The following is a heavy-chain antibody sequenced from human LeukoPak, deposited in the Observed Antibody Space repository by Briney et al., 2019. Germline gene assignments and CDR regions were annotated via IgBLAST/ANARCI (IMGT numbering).Heavy chain of an antibody. CDR3: ARAPWGSAMVMLWWFDP. V-gene: IGHV4-34*01. Sequence: SETRSLTCPVYGGSFIGYYWSWIRQLPGSGLGWIGEIDHSGSTNYNPSLKSRVTISADTYKIQFSLKLSTVTAADTAMYYCARAPWGSAMVMLWWFDPWNEETLVTVYS. CDR2: IDHSGST. CDR1: GGSFIGYY. J-gene: IGHJ5*01. D-gene: IGHD5-18*01.